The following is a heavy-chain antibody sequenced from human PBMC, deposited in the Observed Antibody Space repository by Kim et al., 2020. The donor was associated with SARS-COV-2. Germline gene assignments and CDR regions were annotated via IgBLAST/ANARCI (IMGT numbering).Heavy chain of an antibody. V-gene: IGHV3-66*01. J-gene: IGHJ4*02. D-gene: IGHD6-19*01. Sequence: ADSVKSRFTISRHNSKNSLYLQMNSLRAEETAVYYCARGGNSSGWYYFDYWGQGTLVTVSS. CDR3: ARGGNSSGWYYFDY.